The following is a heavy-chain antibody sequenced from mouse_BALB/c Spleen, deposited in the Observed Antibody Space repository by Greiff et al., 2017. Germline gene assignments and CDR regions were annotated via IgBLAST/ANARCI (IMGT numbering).Heavy chain of an antibody. D-gene: IGHD2-1*01. CDR1: GFPFSSFG. V-gene: IGHV5-17*02. Sequence: EVKLVESGGGLVQPGGSRKLSCAASGFPFSSFGMHWVRQAPEKGLEWVAYISSGSSTIYYADTVKGRFTISRDNPKNTLFLQMTSLRSEDTAMYYCARSGIYYGYCDYWGQGTTLTVSS. CDR2: ISSGSSTI. J-gene: IGHJ2*01. CDR3: ARSGIYYGYCDY.